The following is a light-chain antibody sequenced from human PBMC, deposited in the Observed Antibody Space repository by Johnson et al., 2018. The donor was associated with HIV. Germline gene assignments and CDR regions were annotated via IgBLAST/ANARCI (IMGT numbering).Light chain of an antibody. CDR3: GTWDSRLNAYV. V-gene: IGLV1-51*01. CDR2: DNN. Sequence: QSVLTQPPSVSAAPGQKVTISCSGSSSNIGNNYVSWYQQLPGTAPKLLIYDNNKRPSGIPDRFSGSKSGTSATLGITGLRTGDEADYYCGTWDSRLNAYVFGAGTKVTVL. J-gene: IGLJ1*01. CDR1: SSNIGNNY.